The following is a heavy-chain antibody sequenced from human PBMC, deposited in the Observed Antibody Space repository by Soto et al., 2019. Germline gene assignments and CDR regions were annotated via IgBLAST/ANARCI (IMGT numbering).Heavy chain of an antibody. CDR1: GFTFSSYD. V-gene: IGHV3-13*05. D-gene: IGHD3-22*01. CDR2: IGTAGDP. Sequence: GGSLRLSCAASGFTFSSYDMHWVRQATGKGLEWVSAIGTAGDPYYPGSVKGRFTISRENAKNSLYLQMNSLRAGDTAVYYCAGGKNYYDRSGYMLDYWGQGTLVTVAS. J-gene: IGHJ4*02. CDR3: AGGKNYYDRSGYMLDY.